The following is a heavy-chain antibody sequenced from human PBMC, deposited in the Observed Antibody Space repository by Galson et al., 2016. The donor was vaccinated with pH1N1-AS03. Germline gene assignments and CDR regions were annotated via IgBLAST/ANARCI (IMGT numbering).Heavy chain of an antibody. Sequence: TLSLTCTVSGGSVSGGTYYWNWIRQPPGKGLEWIGYIYYTGITNYNPSLESRLTISIDRSKNQISLTLGSVTAADTAMYYCARNGVLTGYHATGRERVDYWGQGVLVTVSS. D-gene: IGHD3-9*01. J-gene: IGHJ4*02. CDR3: ARNGVLTGYHATGRERVDY. CDR1: GGSVSGGTYY. CDR2: IYYTGIT. V-gene: IGHV4-61*01.